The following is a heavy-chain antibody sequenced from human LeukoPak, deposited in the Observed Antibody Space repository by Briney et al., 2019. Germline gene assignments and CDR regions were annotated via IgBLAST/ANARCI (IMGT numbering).Heavy chain of an antibody. J-gene: IGHJ6*02. Sequence: PGRSLRLSCAASGFTFSHYAMHWVRQAPGKGLEWVAVISFDGTNKVYADSVKGRFTISRDNSKNALYLQMNSLRAEDTAVYYCARDLVDIVVVPAATEYYYGMDVWGQGTTVTVSS. CDR2: ISFDGTNK. CDR1: GFTFSHYA. D-gene: IGHD2-2*01. V-gene: IGHV3-30*03. CDR3: ARDLVDIVVVPAATEYYYGMDV.